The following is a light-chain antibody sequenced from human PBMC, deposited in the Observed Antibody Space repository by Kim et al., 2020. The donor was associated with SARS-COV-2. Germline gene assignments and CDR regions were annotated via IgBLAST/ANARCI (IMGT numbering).Light chain of an antibody. CDR3: QKDDGAPWT. Sequence: ASVGDRVTSTCRTRQCISHYLAWYQQKPGKVPQLIICEASSLQRGLASRCSGTSSGTEFTSTINSLQPEDVATYYCQKDDGAPWTFGQGTKVDIK. J-gene: IGKJ1*01. V-gene: IGKV1-27*01. CDR2: EAS. CDR1: QCISHY.